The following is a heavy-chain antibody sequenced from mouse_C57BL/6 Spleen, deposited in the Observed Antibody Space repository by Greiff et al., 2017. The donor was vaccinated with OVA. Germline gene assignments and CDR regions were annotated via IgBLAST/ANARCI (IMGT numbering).Heavy chain of an antibody. Sequence: VQLKESGAELVRPGASVKLSCTASGFNIKDYYMHWVKQRPEQGLEWIGRIDPEDGDTEYAPKFQGKATMTADTSSNTAYLQLSSLTSEDTAVYYCTHPYGNYPWFAYWGQGTLVTVSA. V-gene: IGHV14-1*01. J-gene: IGHJ3*01. D-gene: IGHD2-1*01. CDR1: GFNIKDYY. CDR2: IDPEDGDT. CDR3: THPYGNYPWFAY.